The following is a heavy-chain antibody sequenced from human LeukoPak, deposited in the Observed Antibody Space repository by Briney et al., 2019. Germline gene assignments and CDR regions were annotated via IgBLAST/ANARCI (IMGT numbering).Heavy chain of an antibody. V-gene: IGHV4-30-2*01. CDR2: IYHSGST. D-gene: IGHD5-18*01. J-gene: IGHJ4*02. CDR1: GGSISSGGYS. Sequence: SETLSLTCAVSGGSISSGGYSWSWIRQPPGKGLEWIGEIYHSGSTNYNPSLKSRVTISVDKSKNQFSLKLNSVTAADTAVYYCARRDSYGRNFDYWGQGTLVTVSS. CDR3: ARRDSYGRNFDY.